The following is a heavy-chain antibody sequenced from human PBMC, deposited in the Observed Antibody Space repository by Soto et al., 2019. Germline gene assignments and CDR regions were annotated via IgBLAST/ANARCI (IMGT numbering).Heavy chain of an antibody. CDR3: ARGLRSYYDGAYFQH. J-gene: IGHJ1*01. D-gene: IGHD1-26*01. V-gene: IGHV1-69*06. CDR2: IIPIFGTA. Sequence: QVQLVQSGAEVKKPGSSVKVSCKASGGTFSSYAISWVRQAPGQGLEWMGGIIPIFGTANYAQKFQGRVTITADKPTSTAYMELSSLRSEATAVYYSARGLRSYYDGAYFQHWGQGTLVTVSS. CDR1: GGTFSSYA.